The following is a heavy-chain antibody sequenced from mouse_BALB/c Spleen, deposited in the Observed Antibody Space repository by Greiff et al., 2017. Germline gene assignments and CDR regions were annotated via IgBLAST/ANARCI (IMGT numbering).Heavy chain of an antibody. CDR1: GFNIKDTY. J-gene: IGHJ2*01. CDR2: IDPANGNT. D-gene: IGHD1-1*01. V-gene: IGHV14-3*02. Sequence: DVHLVESGAELVKPGASVKLSCTASGFNIKDTYMHWVKQRPEQGLEWIGRIDPANGNTKYDPKFQGKATITADTSSNTAYLQLSSLTSEDTAVYYCARGDYGSSSPDYWGQGTTLTVSS. CDR3: ARGDYGSSSPDY.